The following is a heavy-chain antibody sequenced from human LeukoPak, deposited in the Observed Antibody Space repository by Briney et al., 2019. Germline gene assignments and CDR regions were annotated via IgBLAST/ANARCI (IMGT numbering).Heavy chain of an antibody. V-gene: IGHV4-34*01. D-gene: IGHD2-15*01. Sequence: SETLSLTCAVYGGSFSGYYWSWIRQPPGKGQEWIGEINHSGSTNYNPSLKSRVTISVDTSKNQFSLKLSSVTAADTAVYYCARIGRSGGSCVFDYWGQGTLVTVSS. CDR2: INHSGST. CDR1: GGSFSGYY. J-gene: IGHJ4*02. CDR3: ARIGRSGGSCVFDY.